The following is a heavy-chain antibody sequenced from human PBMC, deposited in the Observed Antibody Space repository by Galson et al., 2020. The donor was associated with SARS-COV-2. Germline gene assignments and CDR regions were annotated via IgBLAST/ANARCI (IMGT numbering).Heavy chain of an antibody. CDR2: VYHSGST. D-gene: IGHD3-3*01. CDR3: SRNRAGLPSSTIFGLGSNFDY. J-gene: IGHJ4*02. V-gene: IGHV4-38-2*02. CDR1: GYSISSGYY. Sequence: SETLSLTCTVSGYSISSGYYWGWIRQPPGKGLEWTGSVYHSGSTYYNPSLKSRATISVDTYKNQFSLKLSSVTAAYTAVYYCSRNRAGLPSSTIFGLGSNFDYWGQGSLVAVSS.